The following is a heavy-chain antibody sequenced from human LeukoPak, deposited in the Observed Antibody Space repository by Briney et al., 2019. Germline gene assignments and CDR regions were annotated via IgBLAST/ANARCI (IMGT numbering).Heavy chain of an antibody. V-gene: IGHV1-69*06. Sequence: SVKVSCKASGYTFTSYDINWVRQATGQGLEWMGGIIPIFGTANYTQKFQGRVTIAADKSTSTAYMELSSLRSEDTAVYYCAGVRAVYYYYYMDVWGKGTTVTVSS. CDR3: AGVRAVYYYYYMDV. CDR2: IIPIFGTA. CDR1: GYTFTSYD. J-gene: IGHJ6*03.